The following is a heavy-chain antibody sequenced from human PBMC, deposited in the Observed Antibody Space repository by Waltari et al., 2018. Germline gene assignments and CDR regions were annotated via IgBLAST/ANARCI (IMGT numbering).Heavy chain of an antibody. Sequence: QLQLQESGPGLVKPSETLSLTCTVSGGSISSSSYYWGWISQPPGKGLEWIGSIYYSGSTYYNPSLKSRVTISVDTSKNQFSLKLSSVTAADTAVYYCAYSSSWYIGAFDIWGQGTMVTVSS. J-gene: IGHJ3*02. CDR3: AYSSSWYIGAFDI. D-gene: IGHD6-13*01. V-gene: IGHV4-39*07. CDR2: IYYSGST. CDR1: GGSISSSSYY.